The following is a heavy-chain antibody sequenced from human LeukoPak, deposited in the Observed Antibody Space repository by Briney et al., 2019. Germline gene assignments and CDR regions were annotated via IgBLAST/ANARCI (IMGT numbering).Heavy chain of an antibody. D-gene: IGHD2-21*02. V-gene: IGHV3-30*18. CDR1: GFTFSSYA. J-gene: IGHJ4*02. CDR3: AKNPGGGDYYFDY. Sequence: GGSLRLSCAASGFTFSSYAMHWVRQGPGKGLERVALISYDGRNEYYSGSVKGRFTISRDISKNTLYLQMNSLRTEDTAMYYCAKNPGGGDYYFDYWGQGTLVTVSS. CDR2: ISYDGRNE.